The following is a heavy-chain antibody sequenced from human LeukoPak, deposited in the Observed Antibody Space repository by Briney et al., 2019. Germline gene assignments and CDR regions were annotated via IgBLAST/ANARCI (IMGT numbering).Heavy chain of an antibody. D-gene: IGHD2-15*01. V-gene: IGHV3-11*01. J-gene: IGHJ6*03. Sequence: GGSLRLSCAASGFTFSDYNMRWIRQAPGKGLEWVSSISRSGSTKYYADPVKGRFTIARDNAKNSLFLQMNSLRAEDTAVYYCARVLRYCSGGNCYSGVLGYMDVWGKGTTVTISS. CDR3: ARVLRYCSGGNCYSGVLGYMDV. CDR1: GFTFSDYN. CDR2: ISRSGSTK.